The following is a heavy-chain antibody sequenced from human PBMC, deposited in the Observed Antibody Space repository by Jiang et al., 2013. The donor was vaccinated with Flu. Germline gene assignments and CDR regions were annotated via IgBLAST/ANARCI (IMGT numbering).Heavy chain of an antibody. V-gene: IGHV1-69*06. J-gene: IGHJ5*02. D-gene: IGHD6-13*01. CDR3: ASRIAAAANNWFDP. Sequence: IFGTANYAQKFQGRVTITADKSTSTAYMELSSLRSEDTAVYYCASRIAAAANNWFDPWGQGTLVTVSS. CDR2: IFGTA.